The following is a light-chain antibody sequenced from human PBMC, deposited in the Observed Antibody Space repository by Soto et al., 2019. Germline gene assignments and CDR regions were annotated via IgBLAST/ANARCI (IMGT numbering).Light chain of an antibody. CDR3: QQYESTPPT. Sequence: DIVMTQSPDSLAVSLGERATINCKSSQRVLYSSNNKNYLAWYQQRPGQPPQLLIYWASTRESGVPDRFSGSGSGTDFTLTITSLQAEDVAVYYCQQYESTPPTFGQGTKLEIK. CDR2: WAS. J-gene: IGKJ2*01. V-gene: IGKV4-1*01. CDR1: QRVLYSSNNKNY.